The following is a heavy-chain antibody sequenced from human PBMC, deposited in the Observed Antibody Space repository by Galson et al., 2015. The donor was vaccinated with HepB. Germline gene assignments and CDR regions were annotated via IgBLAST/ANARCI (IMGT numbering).Heavy chain of an antibody. D-gene: IGHD6-13*01. CDR2: IWYDGSNK. CDR3: ARDVRIAATGTTQPWGMDV. Sequence: SLRLSCAASGFSFSTYGMHWVRQAPGKGLEWVAVIWYDGSNKFYGDSVKGRFTISRDNSKNTLFLQMNSLRVEDTAVYYCARDVRIAATGTTQPWGMDVRGQGTTVTVSS. J-gene: IGHJ6*02. CDR1: GFSFSTYG. V-gene: IGHV3-33*01.